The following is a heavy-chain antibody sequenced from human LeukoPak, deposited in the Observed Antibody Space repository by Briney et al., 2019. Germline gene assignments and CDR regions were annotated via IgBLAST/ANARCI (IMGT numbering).Heavy chain of an antibody. CDR1: GFTFSSYA. J-gene: IGHJ4*02. Sequence: GGSLRLSCAVSGFTFSSYAMYWVRQAPGPGLGWVSGISGSGAGTYYADSVKGRFTISRDNSKNTLYLQMNSLRAEDTAVYYCAKMVREFYTISYYFDYWGQGTLVTVSS. D-gene: IGHD2-8*01. V-gene: IGHV3-23*01. CDR3: AKMVREFYTISYYFDY. CDR2: ISGSGAGT.